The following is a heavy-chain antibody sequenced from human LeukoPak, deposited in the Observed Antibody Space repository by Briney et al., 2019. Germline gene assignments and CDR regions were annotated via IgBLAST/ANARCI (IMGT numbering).Heavy chain of an antibody. D-gene: IGHD1-26*01. V-gene: IGHV3-30*18. CDR1: GFTFSNHG. CDR2: ISDDGSTE. Sequence: GGSLRLSCAASGFTFSNHGMHWVRQAPGKGLEWVAVISDDGSTEYYADSVKGRFTISRDNSKNTVSLHMNSLRQDDTAVFYCTKEGAPGSRHNFDYSGQGTLVTVSS. CDR3: TKEGAPGSRHNFDY. J-gene: IGHJ4*02.